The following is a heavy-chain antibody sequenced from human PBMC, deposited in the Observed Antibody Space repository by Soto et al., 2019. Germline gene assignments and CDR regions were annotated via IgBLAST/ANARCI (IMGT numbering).Heavy chain of an antibody. Sequence: EVQLLESGGGLVQPGGSLRLSCAASGFTFSSYAMSWVRQAPGKGLEWVSAISGSGGTTYYADSVKGRFTFSRDNSKNTLYLQMNSLRAEDPALYYCATTANGWFSAFDIWGQGTMDTVSS. J-gene: IGHJ3*02. D-gene: IGHD3-10*01. CDR3: ATTANGWFSAFDI. CDR1: GFTFSSYA. CDR2: ISGSGGTT. V-gene: IGHV3-23*01.